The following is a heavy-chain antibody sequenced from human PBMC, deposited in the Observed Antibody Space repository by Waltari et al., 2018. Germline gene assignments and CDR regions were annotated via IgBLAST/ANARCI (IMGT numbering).Heavy chain of an antibody. CDR3: ARRSFIAVDNYGMDV. D-gene: IGHD6-19*01. CDR1: GGSISSSS. CDR2: IIPIFGTA. V-gene: IGHV1-69*01. J-gene: IGHJ6*02. Sequence: QLQLQESGPGLVKPSETLSLTCTVSGGSISSSSYYWGWIRQPPGKGLEWMGGIIPIFGTANYAQKFQGRVTITADESTSTAYMELSSLRSEDTAVYYCARRSFIAVDNYGMDVWGQGTTVTVSS.